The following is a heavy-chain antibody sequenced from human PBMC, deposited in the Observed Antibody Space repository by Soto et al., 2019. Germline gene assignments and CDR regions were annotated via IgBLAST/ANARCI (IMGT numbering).Heavy chain of an antibody. D-gene: IGHD3-3*01. CDR1: GYTFTSYS. Sequence: ASVKVSCKASGYTFTSYSISWVRQAPGQGLEWMGWISAYNGNTNYAQKLQGRVTMTTDTSTSTAYMELRSLRSDDTAVYYCARKYMYYDFWSGYSPSGRFDPWGQGTLVTVSS. V-gene: IGHV1-18*04. CDR2: ISAYNGNT. CDR3: ARKYMYYDFWSGYSPSGRFDP. J-gene: IGHJ5*02.